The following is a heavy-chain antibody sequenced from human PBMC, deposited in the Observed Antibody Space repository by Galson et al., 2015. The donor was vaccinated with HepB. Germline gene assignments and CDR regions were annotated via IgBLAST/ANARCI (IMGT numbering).Heavy chain of an antibody. V-gene: IGHV3-21*01. J-gene: IGHJ5*02. CDR2: ISSSSSYI. Sequence: SLRLSCAASGFTFSSYSMNWVRQAPGKGLEWVSSISSSSSYIYYADSVKGRFTISRDNAKNSLYLQMNSLRAEDTAVHYCARDSPPVKITIVGVEIGGPSRGYNWFDPWGQGTLVTVSS. CDR1: GFTFSSYS. D-gene: IGHD3-3*01. CDR3: ARDSPPVKITIVGVEIGGPSRGYNWFDP.